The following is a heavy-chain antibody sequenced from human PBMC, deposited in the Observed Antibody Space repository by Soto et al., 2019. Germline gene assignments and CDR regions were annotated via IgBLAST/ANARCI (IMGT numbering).Heavy chain of an antibody. CDR1: GFTFSAYA. CDR2: ILAEGSIR. D-gene: IGHD2-2*01. J-gene: IGHJ4*02. CDR3: AKDWRRGPYCSSAECYAQSSVGYFFDN. V-gene: IGHV3-30*02. Sequence: QVQLVEAGGGVVQPGGSLRLACAASGFTFSAYAMHWVRQAPGKGLEWVAVILAEGSIRQYADSVKGRFTVSRDSSKNTLSLHMNSLRPEDTAAYYCAKDWRRGPYCSSAECYAQSSVGYFFDNWGQGTLVTVSS.